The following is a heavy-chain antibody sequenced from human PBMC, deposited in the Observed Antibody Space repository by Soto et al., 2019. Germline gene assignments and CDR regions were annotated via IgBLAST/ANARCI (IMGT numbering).Heavy chain of an antibody. J-gene: IGHJ4*02. CDR3: ARENTLYYGGISYFDY. Sequence: SETLSLTCTVSGGSISSYYWSWIRQPPGKGLEWIGYIYYSGSTNYNPSLKSRVTISVDTSKNQFSLKLSSVTAADTAVYYCARENTLYYGGISYFDYWGQGTLVTVSS. CDR1: GGSISSYY. D-gene: IGHD4-17*01. CDR2: IYYSGST. V-gene: IGHV4-59*01.